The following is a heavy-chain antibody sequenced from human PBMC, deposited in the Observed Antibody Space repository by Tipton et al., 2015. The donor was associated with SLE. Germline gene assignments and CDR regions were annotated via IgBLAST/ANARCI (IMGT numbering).Heavy chain of an antibody. V-gene: IGHV3-48*03. CDR2: ISSSGSTI. J-gene: IGHJ3*02. CDR1: GFTFSSYE. D-gene: IGHD6-13*01. CDR3: ARPQLVQGGAFDI. Sequence: SLRLSCAASGFTFSSYEMNWVRQAPGKGLEWVSYISSSGSTIYYADSVKGRFTISRDNAKNSLYLQMNSLRAEDTAVYYCARPQLVQGGAFDIWGQGTMVTVSS.